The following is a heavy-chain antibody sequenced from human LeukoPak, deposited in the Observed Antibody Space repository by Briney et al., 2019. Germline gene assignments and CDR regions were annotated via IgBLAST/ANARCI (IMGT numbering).Heavy chain of an antibody. CDR1: GYTFTSYG. J-gene: IGHJ6*02. CDR3: ARDRQYSYCHYGMDV. D-gene: IGHD5-18*01. V-gene: IGHV1-18*01. Sequence: GASVKVSCKASGYTFTSYGISWVRQAPGQGLEWMGWISAYDGDRDYAQKLKGRVNMTTDTSTSTAYMELRSLTSDDKAVYYCARDRQYSYCHYGMDVWGQGTTVTVSS. CDR2: ISAYDGDR.